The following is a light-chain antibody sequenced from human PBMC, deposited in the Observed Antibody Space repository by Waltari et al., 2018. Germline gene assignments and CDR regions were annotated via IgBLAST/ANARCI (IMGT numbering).Light chain of an antibody. CDR3: QHFNNYLT. Sequence: AIQLTQSPSSLSASVGDRVTITCRASQGISSALAWYQQKPGTAPKLLIYDASSLESGVPSRFSGSGSGTDFTLTISSLQPEDFATYYCQHFNNYLTFGQGTRLEIK. V-gene: IGKV1D-13*01. CDR1: QGISSA. J-gene: IGKJ5*01. CDR2: DAS.